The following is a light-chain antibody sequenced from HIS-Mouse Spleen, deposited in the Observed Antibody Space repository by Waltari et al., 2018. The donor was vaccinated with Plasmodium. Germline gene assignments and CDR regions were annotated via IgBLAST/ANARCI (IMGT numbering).Light chain of an antibody. CDR2: AAS. Sequence: AIRMTQSPSSFSASTGDRVTITCRDSQGISSYLAWYQQKPGKAPKLLIYAASTLQSGVPSRFSGSGSGTDFTLTISCLQSEDFATYYCQQYYSYPFTFGPGTKVDIK. V-gene: IGKV1-8*01. J-gene: IGKJ3*01. CDR3: QQYYSYPFT. CDR1: QGISSY.